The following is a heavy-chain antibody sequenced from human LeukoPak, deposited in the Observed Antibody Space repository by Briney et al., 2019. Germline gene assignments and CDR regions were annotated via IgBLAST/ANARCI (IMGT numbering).Heavy chain of an antibody. Sequence: GESLKISCKGSGFSFTSYWIGWVRQMPGKGLEWMGIIYPRDSDTRYSPSFQGQVTISADKSISTAYLQWSGLKASDTAMYYCGRLGVSRGSGSYAYDPWGQGTLVTVSS. V-gene: IGHV5-51*01. D-gene: IGHD3-10*01. CDR2: IYPRDSDT. CDR3: GRLGVSRGSGSYAYDP. CDR1: GFSFTSYW. J-gene: IGHJ5*02.